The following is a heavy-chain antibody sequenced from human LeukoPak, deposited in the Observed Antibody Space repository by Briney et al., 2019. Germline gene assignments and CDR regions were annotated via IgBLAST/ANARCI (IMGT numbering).Heavy chain of an antibody. V-gene: IGHV1-3*01. D-gene: IGHD3-9*01. CDR2: INAGNGNT. Sequence: GASVQVSFKASGYPFTSYAMHWVRPAPGQRLGWMGWINAGNGNTKYSQKFQGRVTITRDTSASTAYMELSSLRSEDTAVYYCARDRDDILTGYSYGMDVWGKGTTVTVSS. J-gene: IGHJ6*04. CDR3: ARDRDDILTGYSYGMDV. CDR1: GYPFTSYA.